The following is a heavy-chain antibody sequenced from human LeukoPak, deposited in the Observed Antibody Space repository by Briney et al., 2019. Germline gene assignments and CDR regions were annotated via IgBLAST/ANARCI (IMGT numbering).Heavy chain of an antibody. Sequence: SETLPLTCTVSGGSVSRYYWSWIRQSAGKGLEWIGRIYNSGSTTYNPSLKSRVTISVDTSKNQFSLKLSSMTAADTAVYYCARRLEYCSSTSCSYFDYWGQGTLVTVSS. V-gene: IGHV4-4*07. CDR2: IYNSGST. J-gene: IGHJ4*02. D-gene: IGHD2-2*01. CDR3: ARRLEYCSSTSCSYFDY. CDR1: GGSVSRYY.